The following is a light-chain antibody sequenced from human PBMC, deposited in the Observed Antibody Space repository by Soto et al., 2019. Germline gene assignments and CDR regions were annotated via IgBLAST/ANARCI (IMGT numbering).Light chain of an antibody. CDR1: SSDVGGYNS. CDR2: EVT. V-gene: IGLV2-14*01. CDR3: SSYTTSSTRV. J-gene: IGLJ3*02. Sequence: QSALTQPASVSGSPGQSITISCTGTSSDVGGYNSVSWYQQHPGKAPKLMIYEVTSWPSGVSNRFSGSKSGNTASLTISGLQVDDEANYYCSSYTTSSTRVFGGGTKLTVL.